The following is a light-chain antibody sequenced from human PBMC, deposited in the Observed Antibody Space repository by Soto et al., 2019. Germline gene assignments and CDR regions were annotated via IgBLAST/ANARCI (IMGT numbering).Light chain of an antibody. CDR1: QSISSW. CDR3: QQYHSYSYT. Sequence: DIPMTQSPSTLSASVGDRVTITCRASQSISSWLAWYQQKPGKAPKVLIYKASSLESGVPSRFSGSGSGTEFTLTISSLQPDDFATYYCQQYHSYSYTFGQGTKLEIK. CDR2: KAS. J-gene: IGKJ2*01. V-gene: IGKV1-5*03.